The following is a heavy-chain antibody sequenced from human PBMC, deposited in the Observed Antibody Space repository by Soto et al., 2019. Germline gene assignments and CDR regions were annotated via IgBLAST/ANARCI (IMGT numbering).Heavy chain of an antibody. J-gene: IGHJ4*02. CDR3: AKEYYYASSFDY. Sequence: VQLLESGGGLVQPGGSLRLSCAASGITFSDFAMAWLRQTTEKGLEWVSTISGRGDEIYYADSVKGRFTISRDNSRSTLYLQMKSLRAEDTAVYFCAKEYYYASSFDYWGQGVLVTVSS. CDR1: GITFSDFA. D-gene: IGHD3-22*01. CDR2: ISGRGDEI. V-gene: IGHV3-23*01.